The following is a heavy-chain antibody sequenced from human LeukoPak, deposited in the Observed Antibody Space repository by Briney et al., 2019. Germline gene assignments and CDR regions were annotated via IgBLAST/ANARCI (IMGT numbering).Heavy chain of an antibody. D-gene: IGHD6-13*01. Sequence: GASVKVSCKASGYTFTSYDINWVRQATGQGLEWMGWMNPNSGNTGYAQKFQGRVTMTRNTSISTAYMELSSLRSEDTAVYYCARAIAAAGTGGDEDWFDPWGKGTLVTVSS. J-gene: IGHJ5*02. CDR3: ARAIAAAGTGGDEDWFDP. CDR1: GYTFTSYD. CDR2: MNPNSGNT. V-gene: IGHV1-8*01.